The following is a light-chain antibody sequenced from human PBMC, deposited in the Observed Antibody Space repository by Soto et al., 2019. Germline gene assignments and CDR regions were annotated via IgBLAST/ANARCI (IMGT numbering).Light chain of an antibody. CDR3: QQYSSYPT. V-gene: IGKV1-8*01. Sequence: AIRMTQSPSSFSASTGDRVTITFRASQGISSYLAWYQQKPGKAPKLLIFHASSLESGVPSRFSGSGSGTEFTLTISSLQSDDFATYYCQQYSSYPTFGQGTKVDNK. J-gene: IGKJ1*01. CDR2: HAS. CDR1: QGISSY.